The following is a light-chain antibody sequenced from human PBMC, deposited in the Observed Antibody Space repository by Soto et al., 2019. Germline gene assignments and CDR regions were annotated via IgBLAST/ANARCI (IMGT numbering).Light chain of an antibody. Sequence: QSALTQPASVSGSPGQSIAISCTGASSDIGGYNSVSWYQQHPGKAPKLMIYNVSNRPSGVSDRFSGSKSGNTASLTISGLAVEYDADYCCSSYTSSTTYVFGIGTKVTV. CDR3: SSYTSSTTYV. CDR1: SSDIGGYNS. CDR2: NVS. V-gene: IGLV2-14*01. J-gene: IGLJ1*01.